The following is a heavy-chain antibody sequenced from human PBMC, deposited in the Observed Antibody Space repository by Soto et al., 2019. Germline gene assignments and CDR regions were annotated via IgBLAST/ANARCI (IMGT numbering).Heavy chain of an antibody. J-gene: IGHJ6*02. V-gene: IGHV3-21*01. Sequence: GSLRLSCAASGFTFSSYSMNWVRQAPGKGLEWVSSISSSSSYIYYADSVKGRFTISRDNAKNSLYLQMNSLRAEDTAVYYCARAYCGGDCYFDYYYGMDVWGQGTTVTVSS. D-gene: IGHD2-21*02. CDR2: ISSSSSYI. CDR3: ARAYCGGDCYFDYYYGMDV. CDR1: GFTFSSYS.